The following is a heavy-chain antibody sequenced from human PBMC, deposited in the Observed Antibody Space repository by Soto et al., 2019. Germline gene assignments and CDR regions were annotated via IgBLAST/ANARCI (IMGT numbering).Heavy chain of an antibody. Sequence: QVQLLQSEAEVKKPGASVKVSCKASGYTFTNYGIIWLRQAPGQGLEWMGWINPYNGNTNYAQRVQGRVTMTTDTSTSTAYMELRSLRSDDTAMYYCARVPTDSSGYYKYYFDYWGQGTLVTVSS. D-gene: IGHD3-22*01. CDR2: INPYNGNT. CDR1: GYTFTNYG. CDR3: ARVPTDSSGYYKYYFDY. V-gene: IGHV1-18*04. J-gene: IGHJ4*02.